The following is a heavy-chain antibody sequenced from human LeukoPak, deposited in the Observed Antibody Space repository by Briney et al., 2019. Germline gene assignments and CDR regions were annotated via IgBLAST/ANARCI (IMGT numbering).Heavy chain of an antibody. CDR3: AKRSSGDDY. CDR2: ISGSGGST. V-gene: IGHV3-23*01. J-gene: IGHJ4*02. D-gene: IGHD6-19*01. Sequence: GGSLRLSCAPSGFPFSSYAMSRVRRSPGKGREWVSSISGSGGSTYFAGSVKGRFTISRDNAKNTLYLQMNSLRAEDPAVYYCAKRSSGDDYWGQGTLVTVSS. CDR1: GFPFSSYA.